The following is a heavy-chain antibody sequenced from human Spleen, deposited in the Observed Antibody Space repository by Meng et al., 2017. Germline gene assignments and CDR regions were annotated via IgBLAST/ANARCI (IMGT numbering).Heavy chain of an antibody. J-gene: IGHJ4*02. CDR3: ARTTVTGYFDY. Sequence: QVQLVQSGAGVKKPGASMKVSCKASGYSFITYAMHWVRQAPGQRLEWMGWISAANGNTKYSQKFQGRVTITRDTSANTAYMELSSLRSEDTAFYYCARTTVTGYFDYWGQGTLVTVSS. CDR1: GYSFITYA. D-gene: IGHD2-21*02. CDR2: ISAANGNT. V-gene: IGHV1-3*01.